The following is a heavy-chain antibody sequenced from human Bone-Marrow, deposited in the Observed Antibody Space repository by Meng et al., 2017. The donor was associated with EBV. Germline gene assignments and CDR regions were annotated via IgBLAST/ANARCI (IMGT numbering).Heavy chain of an antibody. D-gene: IGHD2-15*01. CDR2: INSDGSST. Sequence: EVQLVESGGGLVQPGGSLRLSCAASGFTFSSYWMHWVRQDPGKGLVWVSRINSDGSSTSYADSVKGRFTISRDNAKNTLYLQMNSLRAEDTAVYYCARDGGYCSGGSCYFGYYFDYWGQGTLVTVSS. J-gene: IGHJ4*02. CDR1: GFTFSSYW. V-gene: IGHV3-74*01. CDR3: ARDGGYCSGGSCYFGYYFDY.